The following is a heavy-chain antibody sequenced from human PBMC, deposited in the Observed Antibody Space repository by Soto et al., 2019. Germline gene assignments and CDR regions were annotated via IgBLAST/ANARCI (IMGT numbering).Heavy chain of an antibody. V-gene: IGHV3-21*01. Sequence: EVQLLESGGGLVKPGGSLRLSCAASGFTFSSYSMNWVRQAPGKGLEWVSSISSSSSYIYYADSVKGRFTISRDNAKNSLYLQMNSLRAEDTAVYYCARDNGRLQRNVGAFDIWGLGTMVTVSS. J-gene: IGHJ3*02. D-gene: IGHD4-4*01. CDR1: GFTFSSYS. CDR2: ISSSSSYI. CDR3: ARDNGRLQRNVGAFDI.